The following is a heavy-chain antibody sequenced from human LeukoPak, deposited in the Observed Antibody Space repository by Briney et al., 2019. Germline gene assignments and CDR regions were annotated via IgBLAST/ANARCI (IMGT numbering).Heavy chain of an antibody. CDR1: GYTFTSYY. CDR2: INPSGGST. D-gene: IGHD2-2*01. CDR3: ARSYCSSTSCYENWFDP. Sequence: ALVKVSCKASGYTFTSYYMHWVRQAPGQGLEWMGIINPSGGSTSYAQKFQGRVTMTRDTSTSTVYMELSSLRSEDTAVYYCARSYCSSTSCYENWFDPWGQGTLVTVSS. V-gene: IGHV1-46*01. J-gene: IGHJ5*02.